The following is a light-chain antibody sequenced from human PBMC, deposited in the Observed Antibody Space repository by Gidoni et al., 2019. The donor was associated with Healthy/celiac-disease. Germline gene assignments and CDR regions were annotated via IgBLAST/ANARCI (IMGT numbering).Light chain of an antibody. V-gene: IGKV1-9*01. CDR1: QGISSD. CDR2: YTS. CDR3: QQYKAYPWT. J-gene: IGKJ1*01. Sequence: DLQLTQSPSFLSASVGDRVTITCLASQGISSDLAWYQQKPGKAPRLLIYYTSTLQTGIPSSFSGSGSGTDFTLTISSLQPEDFATYYCQQYKAYPWTFXQXTKVEFK.